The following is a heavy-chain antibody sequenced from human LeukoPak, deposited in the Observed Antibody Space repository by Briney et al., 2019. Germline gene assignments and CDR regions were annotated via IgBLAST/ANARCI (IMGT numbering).Heavy chain of an antibody. CDR1: GGSFSGYY. CDR2: INHSGST. Sequence: SETLSLTCAVYGGSFSGYYWSWLRRPPGKGLEWIGEINHSGSTNYNPSLKSRVTISVDTSKNQFSLKLSSVTAADSAVYYCARVNGSGSSAWPDYWGQGTLVTVSS. J-gene: IGHJ4*02. D-gene: IGHD1-26*01. V-gene: IGHV4-34*01. CDR3: ARVNGSGSSAWPDY.